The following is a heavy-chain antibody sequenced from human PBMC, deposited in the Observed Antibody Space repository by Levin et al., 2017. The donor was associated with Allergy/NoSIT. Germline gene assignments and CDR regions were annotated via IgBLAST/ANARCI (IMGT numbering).Heavy chain of an antibody. J-gene: IGHJ4*03. V-gene: IGHV5-10-1*01. CDR2: IDPSDSYT. Sequence: GESLKISCKVSGNDFTSYWISWVRQMPGKGLEWMGRIDPSDSYTSYSPSFQGHVTISADKSISSAHLQWSSLKASDTAMYYCVISPRGNSVHWGQGTLVTVSS. CDR3: VISPRGNSVH. CDR1: GNDFTSYW. D-gene: IGHD4-23*01.